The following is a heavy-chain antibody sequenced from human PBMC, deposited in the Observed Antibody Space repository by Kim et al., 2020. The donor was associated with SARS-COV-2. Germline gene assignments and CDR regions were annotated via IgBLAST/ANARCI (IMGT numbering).Heavy chain of an antibody. J-gene: IGHJ4*02. CDR2: INHSGST. Sequence: SETLSLTCAVYGGSFSGYYWSWIRQPPGKGLEWIGEINHSGSTNYNPSLKSRVTISVDTSKNQFSLKLSSVTAADTAVYYCARLRGYSYGRGYYFDYWGQGTLVTVSS. D-gene: IGHD5-18*01. CDR3: ARLRGYSYGRGYYFDY. CDR1: GGSFSGYY. V-gene: IGHV4-34*01.